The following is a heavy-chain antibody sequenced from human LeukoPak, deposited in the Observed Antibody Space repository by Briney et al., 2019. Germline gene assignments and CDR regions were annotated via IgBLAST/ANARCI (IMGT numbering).Heavy chain of an antibody. CDR2: INHSGST. D-gene: IGHD3-22*01. CDR1: GGSFSGYY. V-gene: IGHV4-34*01. CDR3: ARDIDYDSSGYAPGSGGFDY. J-gene: IGHJ4*02. Sequence: SETLSLTCAVYGGSFSGYYWSWIRQPPGKGLEWIGEINHSGSTNYNPSLKSRVTISVDTSKNQFSLKLSSVTAADTAVYYCARDIDYDSSGYAPGSGGFDYWGQGTLVTVSS.